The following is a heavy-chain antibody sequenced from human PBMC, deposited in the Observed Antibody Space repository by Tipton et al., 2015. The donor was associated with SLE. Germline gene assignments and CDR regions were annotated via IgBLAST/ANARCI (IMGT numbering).Heavy chain of an antibody. V-gene: IGHV4-61*09. J-gene: IGHJ5*01. Sequence: TLSLTCSASGASMNSGSFFWHWIRQPAGKAVQWLGHIDSSGNTYYNPSLRSRVRISVDVSRNQFSLTLNSVTAADTATYSCARETGTYYSTWFDSWGQGTLVTVSS. CDR2: IDSSGNT. D-gene: IGHD1-26*01. CDR1: GASMNSGSFF. CDR3: ARETGTYYSTWFDS.